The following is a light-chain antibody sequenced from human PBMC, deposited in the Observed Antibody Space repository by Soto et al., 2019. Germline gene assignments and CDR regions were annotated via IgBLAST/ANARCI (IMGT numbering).Light chain of an antibody. CDR2: GAS. J-gene: IGKJ4*01. CDR1: QSVISTD. Sequence: EIGLTQSPGTLSLSPGEIATLSCRASQSVISTDLAWYQQKPGEAPRLLIYGASSRATGIPDRFSGSGSGTDFTLTISRLEPEDFAVYYCQQYGSSPTFGGGTKVEIK. V-gene: IGKV3-20*01. CDR3: QQYGSSPT.